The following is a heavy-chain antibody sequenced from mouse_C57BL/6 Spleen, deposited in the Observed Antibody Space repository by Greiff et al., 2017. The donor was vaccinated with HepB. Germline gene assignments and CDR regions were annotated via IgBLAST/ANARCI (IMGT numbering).Heavy chain of an antibody. CDR2: ISYSGST. V-gene: IGHV3-8*01. Sequence: EVQLQESGPGLAKPSQTLSLTCSVTGYSITSDYWNWIRQFPGNKLEYMGYISYSGSTYYNPSLKSRISITRDTSKNQYYLQLNSVTTEDTATYYCAREGYYYGSSPYWYFDVWGTGTTVTVSS. D-gene: IGHD1-1*01. CDR3: AREGYYYGSSPYWYFDV. CDR1: GYSITSDY. J-gene: IGHJ1*03.